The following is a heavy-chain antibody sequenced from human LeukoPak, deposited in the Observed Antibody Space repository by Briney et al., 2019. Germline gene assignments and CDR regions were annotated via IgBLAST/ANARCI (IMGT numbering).Heavy chain of an antibody. D-gene: IGHD5-18*01. V-gene: IGHV1-3*01. Sequence: GASVTVSFTGSGYTFTIYGMHWVRQARGQRRGRMGWSNAGNGNTKYSQKFQGRVTITRDTSASTAYMELSSLRSEDTAVYYCARGYSYGLFDYWGQGTLVTVSS. CDR3: ARGYSYGLFDY. CDR1: GYTFTIYG. CDR2: SNAGNGNT. J-gene: IGHJ4*02.